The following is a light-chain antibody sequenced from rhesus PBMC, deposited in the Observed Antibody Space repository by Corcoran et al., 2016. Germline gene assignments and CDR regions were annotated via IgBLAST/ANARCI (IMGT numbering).Light chain of an antibody. Sequence: DIQMTQSPSTLSASVGDRVTVTCRASQGINKELSWYQQKPGKAPALLIYSASTLQTGVSSRFSGSGSGTDYTLPIRSLQPEDVATYYCLQDYTSPWTFGQGTKVEIK. CDR3: LQDYTSPWT. V-gene: IGKV1-94*01. CDR1: QGINKE. CDR2: SAS. J-gene: IGKJ1*01.